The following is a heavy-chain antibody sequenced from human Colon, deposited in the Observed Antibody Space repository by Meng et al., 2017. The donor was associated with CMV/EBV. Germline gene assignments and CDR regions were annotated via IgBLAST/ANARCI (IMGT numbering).Heavy chain of an antibody. J-gene: IGHJ6*02. CDR1: GFTFSSYW. CDR2: IRYDGSNK. Sequence: GESLKISCAASGFTFSSYWMSWVRQAPGKGLEWVAFIRYDGSNKYYADSVKGRFTISRDNSKNTLYLQMNSLRAEDTAVYYCAKEEYYYGSGSYYTATYYYYYGMDVWGQGTTVTVSS. CDR3: AKEEYYYGSGSYYTATYYYYYGMDV. D-gene: IGHD3-10*01. V-gene: IGHV3-30*02.